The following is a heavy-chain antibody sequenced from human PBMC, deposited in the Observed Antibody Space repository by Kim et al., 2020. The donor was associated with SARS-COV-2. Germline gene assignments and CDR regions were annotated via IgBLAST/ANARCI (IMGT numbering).Heavy chain of an antibody. V-gene: IGHV4-30-4*01. CDR3: AREVRDYGSFDY. CDR2: IYYSGST. Sequence: SETLSLTCTVSGGSISSGDYYWSWIRQPPGKGLEWIGYIYYSGSTYYNLSLKSRVTISVDTSKNQFSLKLSSVTAADTAVYYCAREVRDYGSFDYWGQGTLVTVSS. D-gene: IGHD4-17*01. CDR1: GGSISSGDYY. J-gene: IGHJ4*02.